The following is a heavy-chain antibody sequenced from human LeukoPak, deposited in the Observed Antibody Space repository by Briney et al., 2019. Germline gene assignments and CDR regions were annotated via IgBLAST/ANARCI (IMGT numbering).Heavy chain of an antibody. Sequence: GGSLRLSCAASGFTFDDYAMHWVRQAPGKGLDWVSGISWNSGSIGYADSVKGRFTVSRDNAKNSLYLQMNSLRAEDTALYYCAKGYSSGGGAFDIWGQGTMVTVSS. CDR2: ISWNSGSI. CDR3: AKGYSSGGGAFDI. D-gene: IGHD5-18*01. V-gene: IGHV3-9*01. J-gene: IGHJ3*02. CDR1: GFTFDDYA.